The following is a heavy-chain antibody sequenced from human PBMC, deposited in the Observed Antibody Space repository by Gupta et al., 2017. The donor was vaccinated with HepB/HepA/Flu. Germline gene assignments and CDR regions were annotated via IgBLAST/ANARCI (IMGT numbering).Heavy chain of an antibody. D-gene: IGHD1-26*01. CDR1: GYTFSSYY. CDR2: INPSGGST. Sequence: QVQLVQSGAEVKKPGASVKVSCKASGYTFSSYYMHWVRQAPGQGLEWVGIINPSGGSTSYGQKFQGRVTMTRDTSTSTVYMELSSLRSEDTAIYYCARRGGATNRDAFDIWGQGTMVTVSS. J-gene: IGHJ3*02. CDR3: ARRGGATNRDAFDI. V-gene: IGHV1-46*01.